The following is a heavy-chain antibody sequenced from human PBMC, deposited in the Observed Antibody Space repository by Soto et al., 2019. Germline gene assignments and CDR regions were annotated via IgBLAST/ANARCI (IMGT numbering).Heavy chain of an antibody. V-gene: IGHV1-18*01. CDR3: ARDCPRLAAARTDFHY. J-gene: IGHJ4*02. CDR1: GYTFTSYG. CDR2: ISAYNGNT. Sequence: QVQLVQSGAEVKKPGASVKVSCKASGYTFTSYGISWVRQAPGQGLEWMGWISAYNGNTNYAQKLQGRVTMTTDTSPRTAPLELRSPRSDDTAVYYCARDCPRLAAARTDFHYLGQGTLVPVSS. D-gene: IGHD6-13*01.